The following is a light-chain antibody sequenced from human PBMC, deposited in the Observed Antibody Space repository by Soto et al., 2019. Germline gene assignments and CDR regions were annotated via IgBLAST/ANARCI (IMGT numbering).Light chain of an antibody. CDR2: DVS. J-gene: IGLJ2*01. Sequence: QSALTQPASVSGSPGQSITISCTGTSSDVGGYNYVSWYQQHPGKVPTLVIYDVSLRPSGVSNRFSASKSGNTASLTISGLQTEDEADYYCCSYISGSSIVVFGGGTKLTVL. CDR3: CSYISGSSIVV. CDR1: SSDVGGYNY. V-gene: IGLV2-14*03.